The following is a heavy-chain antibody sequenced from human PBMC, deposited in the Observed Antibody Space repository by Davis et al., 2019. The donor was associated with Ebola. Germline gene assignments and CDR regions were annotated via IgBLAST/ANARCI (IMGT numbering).Heavy chain of an antibody. D-gene: IGHD6-6*01. CDR2: IYYSGST. Sequence: MPSETLSLTCTVSGGSLSSSSYYWGWIRQPPGKGLEWIGSIYYSGSTYYNPSLKRRVTISVDTSKNQFSLKLSSVTAADTAVYYCARGYSSSSVFYYWGQGTLVTVSS. CDR3: ARGYSSSSVFYY. V-gene: IGHV4-39*01. CDR1: GGSLSSSSYY. J-gene: IGHJ4*02.